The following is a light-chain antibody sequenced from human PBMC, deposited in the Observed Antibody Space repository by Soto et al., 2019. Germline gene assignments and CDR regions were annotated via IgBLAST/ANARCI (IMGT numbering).Light chain of an antibody. J-gene: IGKJ1*01. CDR3: QQYNNWPPWT. V-gene: IGKV3-15*01. CDR1: QSVSSN. CDR2: GAS. Sequence: EIVMTQSPGTLSVSPGERATLSCRASQSVSSNLAWYQQKPGQAPRLLIYGASTRATGIPARFSGSGSGTEFTLTISSLQYEDFAVYYCQQYNNWPPWTFGQGTEVEI.